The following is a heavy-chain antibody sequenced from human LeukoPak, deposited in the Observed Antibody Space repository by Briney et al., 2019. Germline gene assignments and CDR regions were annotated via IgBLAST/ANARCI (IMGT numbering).Heavy chain of an antibody. V-gene: IGHV3-21*01. Sequence: NPGGSLRLSCAASGFTFSSYSMNWVRQAPGKGLEWFSSISSSSSYIYYADSVKGRFTISRDNAKNSLYLQMNSLRAEDTAVYYCVRKTGYYSYYYYGMDVWGQGTTVTVSS. D-gene: IGHD3-9*01. J-gene: IGHJ6*02. CDR2: ISSSSSYI. CDR3: VRKTGYYSYYYYGMDV. CDR1: GFTFSSYS.